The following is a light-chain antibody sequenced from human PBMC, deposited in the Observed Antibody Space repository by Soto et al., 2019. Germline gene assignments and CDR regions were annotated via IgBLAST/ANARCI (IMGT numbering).Light chain of an antibody. CDR1: SSNIGAGYD. CDR3: QSYDSSLSGSV. V-gene: IGLV1-40*01. J-gene: IGLJ2*01. Sequence: QPVLTQPPSVSGAPGQRVTISCTGSSSNIGAGYDVQWYQQLPGAAPKLLIYANTNRPSGVPDRFSGSKSGTSASLAITGLQAEDEADYHCQSYDSSLSGSVFGGGTQLTVL. CDR2: ANT.